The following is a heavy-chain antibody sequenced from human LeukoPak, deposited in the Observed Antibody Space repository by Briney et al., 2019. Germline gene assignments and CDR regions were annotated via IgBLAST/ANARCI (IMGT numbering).Heavy chain of an antibody. CDR1: GLGFSNYV. V-gene: IGHV3-64D*06. CDR2: ISSNGGST. CDR3: VMRHLAVAVYFDS. D-gene: IGHD6-19*01. Sequence: GGSLRLSCAASGLGFSNYVMHWVRQAPGKGLEYVSAISSNGGSTYYADSVKGRFTISRDNSKNTLYLQMSSLRAEDTAMYYCVMRHLAVAVYFDSWGQGTLVSVSS. J-gene: IGHJ4*02.